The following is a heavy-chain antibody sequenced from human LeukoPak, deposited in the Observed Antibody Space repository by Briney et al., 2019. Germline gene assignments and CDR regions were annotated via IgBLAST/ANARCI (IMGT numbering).Heavy chain of an antibody. D-gene: IGHD1-20*01. J-gene: IGHJ6*03. CDR2: IYSSGST. CDR1: GGSISSYY. CDR3: ARGYNWVSPTRKFYYMDV. Sequence: SDTLSLTCTVSGGSISSYYWSWIRQPAGKGLEWIGRIYSSGSTNYNPSLKSRVTMSVATSKNQFSLKLSSVTAADTAVYYCARGYNWVSPTRKFYYMDVWGKGTTVTVPS. V-gene: IGHV4-4*07.